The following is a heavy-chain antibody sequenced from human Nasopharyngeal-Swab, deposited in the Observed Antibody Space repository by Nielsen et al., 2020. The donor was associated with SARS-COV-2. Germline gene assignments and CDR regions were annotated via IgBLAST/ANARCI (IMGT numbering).Heavy chain of an antibody. J-gene: IGHJ3*01. CDR3: ARDRLYFDVLTGYRPDAFDV. CDR2: VYSGGDP. CDR1: GFSVSDSY. D-gene: IGHD3-9*01. Sequence: GGSLRLSCVASGFSVSDSYMSWVRQTPGKGLECVSFVYSGGDPHYGESVKGRFTISRDKSENILYLQMNSLRVEDTAVYYCARDRLYFDVLTGYRPDAFDVWGQGTMVTVSS. V-gene: IGHV3-53*01.